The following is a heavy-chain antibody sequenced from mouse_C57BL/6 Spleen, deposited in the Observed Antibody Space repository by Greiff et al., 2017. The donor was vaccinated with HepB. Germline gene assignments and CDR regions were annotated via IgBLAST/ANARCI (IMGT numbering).Heavy chain of an antibody. V-gene: IGHV5-17*01. CDR3: ARVYYDGSSSSPYAMDY. J-gene: IGHJ4*01. CDR1: GFTFSDYG. Sequence: EVKLVESGGGLVKPGGSLKLSCAASGFTFSDYGMHWVRQAPEKGLEWVAYISSGSSTIYYADTVKGRFTISRDNAKNTLFLQMTSLRSEDTAMYYCARVYYDGSSSSPYAMDYWGQGTSVTVSS. CDR2: ISSGSSTI. D-gene: IGHD1-1*01.